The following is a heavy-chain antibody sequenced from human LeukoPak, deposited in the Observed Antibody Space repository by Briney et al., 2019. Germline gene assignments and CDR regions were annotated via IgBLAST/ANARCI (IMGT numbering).Heavy chain of an antibody. CDR3: ARTISRGYFDY. D-gene: IGHD3-3*01. CDR2: ISSSGTAT. J-gene: IGHJ4*02. Sequence: GGSLRLSCAASAFTFTDYYMSWIRQAPGKGLEWISYISSSGTATSHADSVKGRFTISRDNAKNSLYLQMNSLRAEDTAVYYCARTISRGYFDYWGQGTLVTVSS. V-gene: IGHV3-11*04. CDR1: AFTFTDYY.